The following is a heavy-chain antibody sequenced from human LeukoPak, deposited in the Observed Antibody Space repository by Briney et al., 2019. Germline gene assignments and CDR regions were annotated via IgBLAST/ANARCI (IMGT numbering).Heavy chain of an antibody. Sequence: SETLSLTCTVSGGSISSDGFYWNWIRQHPGKGLEWIGYVFYSGSTYYNPSLKNRVTISIDTSKNQLSLELSSVIDADTAVYYCARGTWFDPWGQGTLVTVSS. CDR1: GGSISSDGFY. CDR3: ARGTWFDP. CDR2: VFYSGST. V-gene: IGHV4-31*03. J-gene: IGHJ5*02.